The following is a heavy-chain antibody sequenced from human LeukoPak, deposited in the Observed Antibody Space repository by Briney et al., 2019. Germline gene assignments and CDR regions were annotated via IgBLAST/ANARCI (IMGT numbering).Heavy chain of an antibody. V-gene: IGHV4-59*01. D-gene: IGHD3-16*01. CDR3: ARTLRWGPYYYYYMDV. Sequence: PSETLSLTCTVSVGSIRSYYWSWIRQPPGKGLEWIGYIYYSGSTNYNPSLKSRVTISVDTSKHQFSLKLSSVTAADTAVYYCARTLRWGPYYYYYMDVWGKGTTVTVSS. J-gene: IGHJ6*03. CDR2: IYYSGST. CDR1: VGSIRSYY.